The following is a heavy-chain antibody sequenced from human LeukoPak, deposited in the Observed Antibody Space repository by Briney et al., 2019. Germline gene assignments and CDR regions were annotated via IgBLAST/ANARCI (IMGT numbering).Heavy chain of an antibody. D-gene: IGHD3-9*01. Sequence: ASVKVSCKASGYTFTGYYMHWVRQAPGQGLEWMGLINPNSGGTNYAQKFQGRVTMTRDTSISTAYMELSRLRSDDTAVYYCAIGGGGGEYYDILTGYYWGQGTLVTVSS. V-gene: IGHV1-2*02. J-gene: IGHJ4*02. CDR3: AIGGGGGEYYDILTGYY. CDR2: INPNSGGT. CDR1: GYTFTGYY.